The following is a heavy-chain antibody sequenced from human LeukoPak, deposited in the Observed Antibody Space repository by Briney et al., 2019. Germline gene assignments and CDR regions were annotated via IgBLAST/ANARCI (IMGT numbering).Heavy chain of an antibody. D-gene: IGHD2-21*01. CDR1: GFTVSSNY. J-gene: IGHJ4*02. Sequence: GGSLRLSCAASGFTVSSNYMSWVRQAPGKGLEWVSAISGDGARTYYADSVKGRFTISRDNSKNTLDLQMNSLRAEDTAIYYCAKTVVVITFRFDSWGQGSLVTVSS. CDR3: AKTVVVITFRFDS. V-gene: IGHV3-23*01. CDR2: ISGDGART.